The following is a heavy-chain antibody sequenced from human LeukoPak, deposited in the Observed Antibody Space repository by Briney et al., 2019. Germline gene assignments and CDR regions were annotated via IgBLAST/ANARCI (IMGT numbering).Heavy chain of an antibody. Sequence: PSETLSLTCTVSGGSVSSGSYYWSWIRQPPGKGLEWIGYIYYSGSTNYNPSLKSRVTISVDTSKNQFSLKLSSVTAADTAVYYCARGRGKRRPSSWYYFDYWGQGTLVTVSS. CDR1: GGSVSSGSYY. D-gene: IGHD6-13*01. CDR3: ARGRGKRRPSSWYYFDY. V-gene: IGHV4-61*01. CDR2: IYYSGST. J-gene: IGHJ4*02.